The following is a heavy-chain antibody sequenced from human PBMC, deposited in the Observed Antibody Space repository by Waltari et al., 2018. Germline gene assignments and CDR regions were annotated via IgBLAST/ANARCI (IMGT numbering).Heavy chain of an antibody. CDR3: ARAQYYDSGSYIAY. CDR2: IYYSGST. Sequence: QVQLQESGPGLVQPSQTLSLTCTVPGRPISSGYYFWSWIRQPPGKGLEWIGYIYYSGSTYYNPSLRSRVTISVDTSKNQFSLKLSSVAAADTAVYYCARAQYYDSGSYIAYWGQGTLVAVSS. CDR1: GRPISSGYYF. J-gene: IGHJ4*02. V-gene: IGHV4-30-4*01. D-gene: IGHD3-10*01.